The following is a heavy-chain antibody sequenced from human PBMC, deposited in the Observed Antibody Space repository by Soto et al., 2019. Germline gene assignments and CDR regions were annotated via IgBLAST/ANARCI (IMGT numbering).Heavy chain of an antibody. J-gene: IGHJ4*02. D-gene: IGHD2-15*01. CDR1: GFTFNTYA. V-gene: IGHV3-30*03. CDR3: ASKEGHCYAGSCSGDY. CDR2: ISSDGSVK. Sequence: QVQLVESGGGVVQPGTSLRLSCAASGFTFNTYAMHWVRQAPGKGLEWVAVISSDGSVKFYADSVKGRFTISRDNSKNTLYLQMNSLRTEDTAVYYCASKEGHCYAGSCSGDYWGQGTLVTVSS.